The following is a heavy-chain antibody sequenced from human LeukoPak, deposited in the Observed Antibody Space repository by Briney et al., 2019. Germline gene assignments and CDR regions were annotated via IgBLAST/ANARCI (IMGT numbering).Heavy chain of an antibody. CDR2: ISGSGGST. V-gene: IGHV3-23*01. Sequence: GGSLRLSCAASGFNFSTYAMSWVRQASGKGLEWVSAISGSGGSTYYADSVKGRFTISRDNSKNTLYLQMDSLRAEDTAIYYCAKDLAVAGTYYFDYWGQGTLVTVSS. CDR1: GFNFSTYA. CDR3: AKDLAVAGTYYFDY. J-gene: IGHJ4*02. D-gene: IGHD6-19*01.